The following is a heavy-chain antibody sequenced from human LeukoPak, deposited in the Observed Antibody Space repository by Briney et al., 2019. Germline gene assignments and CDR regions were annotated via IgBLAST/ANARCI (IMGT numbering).Heavy chain of an antibody. CDR3: ARDYGGTGGDAFDI. V-gene: IGHV3-20*04. CDR2: INWNGGST. Sequence: PGGSLRLSCAASGFTFDDYGMSWVRQAPGKGLEWVSGINWNGGSTGYPDSVKGRFTISRDNAKNSLYLQMNSLRAEDTALYYCARDYGGTGGDAFDIWGQGTMVTVSS. D-gene: IGHD4/OR15-4a*01. J-gene: IGHJ3*02. CDR1: GFTFDDYG.